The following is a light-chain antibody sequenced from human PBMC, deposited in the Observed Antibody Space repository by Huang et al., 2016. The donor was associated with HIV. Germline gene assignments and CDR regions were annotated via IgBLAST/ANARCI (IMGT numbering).Light chain of an antibody. CDR3: QQLSTYPRT. Sequence: IPLTQSPSSLSASVGDRVPITCRASEGLGNYLAWYQQKPGKAPKLLVYGASTLQNGVPSRFSGTGSGTHFTLTISSLQPEDCATYYCQQLSTYPRTFGQGTKVEIK. V-gene: IGKV1-9*01. J-gene: IGKJ1*01. CDR2: GAS. CDR1: EGLGNY.